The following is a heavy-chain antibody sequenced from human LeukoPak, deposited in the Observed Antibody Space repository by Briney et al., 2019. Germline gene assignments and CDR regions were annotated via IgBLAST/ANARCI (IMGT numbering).Heavy chain of an antibody. J-gene: IGHJ4*02. D-gene: IGHD5-18*01. CDR3: ATLDTAMVRDDY. Sequence: VASVKASCKASGGTFSSYAISWVRRAPGQGLEWMGGIIPIFGTANYAQKFQGRVTITADESTSTAYMELSSLRSEDTAVYYCATLDTAMVRDDYWGQGTLVTVSS. CDR1: GGTFSSYA. CDR2: IIPIFGTA. V-gene: IGHV1-69*13.